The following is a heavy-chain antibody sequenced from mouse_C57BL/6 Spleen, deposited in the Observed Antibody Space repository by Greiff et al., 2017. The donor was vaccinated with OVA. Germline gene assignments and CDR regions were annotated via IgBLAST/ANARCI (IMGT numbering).Heavy chain of an antibody. CDR1: GFTFSDAW. CDR2: IRNKTNNHAT. D-gene: IGHD4-1*01. J-gene: IGHJ1*03. V-gene: IGHV6-6*01. CDR3: TRRTGTGYFDV. Sequence: LVESGGGLVQPGGSMKLSCAASGFTFSDAWMDWVRQSPEKGLEWVAEIRNKTNNHATYYAESVKGRFTISRDDSKSSVYLQMNSLRAEDTGIYYCTRRTGTGYFDVWGTGTTVTVSS.